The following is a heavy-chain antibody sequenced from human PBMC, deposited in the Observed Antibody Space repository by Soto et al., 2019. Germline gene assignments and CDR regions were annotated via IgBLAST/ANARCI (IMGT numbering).Heavy chain of an antibody. V-gene: IGHV3-23*01. D-gene: IGHD1-26*01. CDR1: GFTFSSYA. Sequence: EVQLLESGGGLVQPGGSLRLSCAASGFTFSSYAMSWVRQAPGKGLEWVSAISGSGGSTYYADSGKGRFTIPRDNSKNTLYLQLNSLRAEDTAVYYCAKDTAPPGSYSGYWGQGTLVTVSS. CDR2: ISGSGGST. J-gene: IGHJ4*02. CDR3: AKDTAPPGSYSGY.